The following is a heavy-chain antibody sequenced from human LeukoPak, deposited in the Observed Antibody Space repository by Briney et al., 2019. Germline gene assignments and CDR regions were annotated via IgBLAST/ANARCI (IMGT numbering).Heavy chain of an antibody. V-gene: IGHV5-51*01. J-gene: IGHJ3*02. CDR2: IYPGDSDT. CDR3: ARPAYLGYCSSTSCHDAFDI. D-gene: IGHD2-2*01. Sequence: KRGESLKISCKGSGYNFTSYWIGWVRQMPGKGLEWMGIIYPGDSDTRYSPSFQGQVTISADKSISTAYLQWSSLKASDTAMYYCARPAYLGYCSSTSCHDAFDIWGQGTMVTVSS. CDR1: GYNFTSYW.